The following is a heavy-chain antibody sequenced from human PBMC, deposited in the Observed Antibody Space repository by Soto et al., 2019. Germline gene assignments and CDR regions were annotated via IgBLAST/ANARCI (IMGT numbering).Heavy chain of an antibody. V-gene: IGHV1-18*01. D-gene: IGHD3-3*01. J-gene: IGHJ6*02. CDR3: ARHTYYDFWSGYYPLDYGMDV. CDR2: IGAYNGNI. CDR1: GYTFTSYG. Sequence: ASVKVSCKASGYTFTSYGISWVRQAPGQGLEWMGWIGAYNGNINYAQKLQGRVTMTTDTSTSTAYMELRSLRSDDTAVYYCARHTYYDFWSGYYPLDYGMDVWGQGTTVTVSS.